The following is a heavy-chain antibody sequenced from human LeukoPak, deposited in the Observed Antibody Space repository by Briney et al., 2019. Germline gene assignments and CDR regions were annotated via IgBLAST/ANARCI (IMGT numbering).Heavy chain of an antibody. CDR3: ARGNNGPLVAVAGYFDY. CDR2: INHSGST. V-gene: IGHV4-34*01. Sequence: SETLSLTCAVYGGSFSGYYWSWIRQPPGKGLEWIGEINHSGSTNYNPSLKSRVTISVDTSKNQSSLKLSSVTAADTAVYYCARGNNGPLVAVAGYFDYWGQGTLVTVSS. J-gene: IGHJ4*02. D-gene: IGHD6-19*01. CDR1: GGSFSGYY.